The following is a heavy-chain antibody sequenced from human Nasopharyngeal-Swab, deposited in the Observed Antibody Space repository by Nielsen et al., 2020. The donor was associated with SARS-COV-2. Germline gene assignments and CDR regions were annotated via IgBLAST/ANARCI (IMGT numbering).Heavy chain of an antibody. J-gene: IGHJ6*02. Sequence: GGSLRLSCAASGFTLSDHYMDWVRQAPGKGLEWVGRSRNKANSYTTEYAASVKGRFAISRDESKNSLYLQMNSLKPEDTAVYYCARDGGKGLDYYYYYGMDVWGQGTTVTVSS. CDR2: SRNKANSYTT. D-gene: IGHD3-16*01. V-gene: IGHV3-72*01. CDR1: GFTLSDHY. CDR3: ARDGGKGLDYYYYYGMDV.